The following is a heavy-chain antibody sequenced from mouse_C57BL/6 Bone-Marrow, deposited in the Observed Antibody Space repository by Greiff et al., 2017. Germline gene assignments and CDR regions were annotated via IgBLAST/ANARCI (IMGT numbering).Heavy chain of an antibody. V-gene: IGHV8-8*01. CDR1: GFSLSTFGMG. CDR2: IWWDDDK. CDR3: ARMGDSNYVLFAY. Sequence: QVTLKVSGPGLLQPSQSLSLSCSFSGFSLSTFGMGVGWIRQPSGKGLVWLAHIWWDDDKYYNPALKSLLTISKDTSKNQVFLKSANVDTADTATYYCARMGDSNYVLFAYWGQGTLVTVSA. J-gene: IGHJ3*01. D-gene: IGHD2-5*01.